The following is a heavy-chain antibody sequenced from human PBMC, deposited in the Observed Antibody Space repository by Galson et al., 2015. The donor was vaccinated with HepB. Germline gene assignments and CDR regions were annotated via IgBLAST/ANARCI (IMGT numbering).Heavy chain of an antibody. Sequence: SVKVSCKASGYTFSSYGLSWVRQAPGQGLEWMGWINTNTGNPTYAQDFTGRFVLSLATSVNTAYLQISSLKAADTAVYYRARRNGNYWLDPWGQGTLVTVSS. CDR2: INTNTGNP. J-gene: IGHJ5*02. CDR3: ARRNGNYWLDP. D-gene: IGHD5-24*01. CDR1: GYTFSSYG. V-gene: IGHV7-4-1*02.